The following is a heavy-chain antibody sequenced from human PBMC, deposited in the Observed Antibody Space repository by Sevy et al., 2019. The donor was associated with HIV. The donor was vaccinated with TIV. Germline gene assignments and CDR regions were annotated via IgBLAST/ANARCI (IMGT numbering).Heavy chain of an antibody. J-gene: IGHJ3*02. Sequence: GESLKISCKGSGYSFTSYWIGWVRQMPGKGLEWMGIIYPGDSDTRYSPSFQGQVTISADKSIGTAYLQWSSLKASDTAMYYCARRTRGYSGYGEDAFDIWGQGTMVTVSS. D-gene: IGHD5-12*01. CDR3: ARRTRGYSGYGEDAFDI. CDR2: IYPGDSDT. V-gene: IGHV5-51*01. CDR1: GYSFTSYW.